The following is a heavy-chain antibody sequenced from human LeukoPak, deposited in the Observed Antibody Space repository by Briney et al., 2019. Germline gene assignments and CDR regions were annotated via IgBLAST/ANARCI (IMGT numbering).Heavy chain of an antibody. V-gene: IGHV3-33*06. J-gene: IGHJ3*02. D-gene: IGHD3-22*01. CDR2: IWYDGSNK. CDR3: AKDLTMIVSGVFDI. CDR1: GFTFSSYG. Sequence: PGRSLRLSCAASGFTFSSYGMHWVRQAPGKGLEWVAVIWYDGSNKYYADSVKCRFTISRDNSKNTLYLQMNSLRAEDTAVYYCAKDLTMIVSGVFDIWGQGRLVSVSS.